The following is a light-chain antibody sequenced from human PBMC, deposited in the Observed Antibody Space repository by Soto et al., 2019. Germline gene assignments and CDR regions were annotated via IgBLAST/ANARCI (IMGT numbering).Light chain of an antibody. CDR2: DVS. Sequence: QPASVSGSPGQSITISCTGTSSDVGGYNYVSWYQQHPGKAPKLMIYDVSNRPSGVSNRFSGSKSGNTASLTISGLQAEDEADYYCSSYTTSGSLVFGGGTKLTVL. CDR3: SSYTTSGSLV. V-gene: IGLV2-14*01. CDR1: SSDVGGYNY. J-gene: IGLJ2*01.